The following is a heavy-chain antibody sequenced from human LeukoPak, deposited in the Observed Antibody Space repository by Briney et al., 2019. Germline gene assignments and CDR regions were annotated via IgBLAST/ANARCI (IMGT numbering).Heavy chain of an antibody. CDR2: IHSNGGST. CDR3: VKDSDPYYYYYMDV. J-gene: IGHJ6*03. CDR1: GFTFYDYA. V-gene: IGHV3-9*01. Sequence: GGSLRLSCAASGFTFYDYAMHWVRHAPGKGLEWVSGIHSNGGSTVYADYVKGRFTISRDNAKNSLYLQMNSLRPEDTALYYCVKDSDPYYYYYMDVWGKGTTVTICS.